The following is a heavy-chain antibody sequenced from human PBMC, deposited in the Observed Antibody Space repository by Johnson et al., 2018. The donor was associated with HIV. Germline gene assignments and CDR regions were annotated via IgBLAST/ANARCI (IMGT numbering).Heavy chain of an antibody. V-gene: IGHV3-30*02. Sequence: QVQLVESGGGVVQPGGSLRISCAASGVTFSSYGMHWVRQAPGKGLEWVAFIRYDGSNKYYADSVKGRFTISRDNSKNTLYLQMNSLRAEDTAVYYCAKARVGARGGAFDIWGQGTMVTVSS. D-gene: IGHD1-26*01. CDR1: GVTFSSYG. CDR3: AKARVGARGGAFDI. CDR2: IRYDGSNK. J-gene: IGHJ3*02.